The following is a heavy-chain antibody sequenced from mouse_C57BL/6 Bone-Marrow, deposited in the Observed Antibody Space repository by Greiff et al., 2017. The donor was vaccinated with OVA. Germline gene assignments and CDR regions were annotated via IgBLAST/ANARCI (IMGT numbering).Heavy chain of an antibody. D-gene: IGHD1-1*01. Sequence: VQLVESGPELVKPGASVKLSCKASGYTFTSYDINWVKQRPGQGLEWIGWIYPRDGSTKYNEKFKGKATLTVDTSSSTAYMELHSLTSEDSAVYFCASITTVVATDFDYWGQGTTLTVSS. CDR2: IYPRDGST. CDR3: ASITTVVATDFDY. J-gene: IGHJ2*01. V-gene: IGHV1-85*01. CDR1: GYTFTSYD.